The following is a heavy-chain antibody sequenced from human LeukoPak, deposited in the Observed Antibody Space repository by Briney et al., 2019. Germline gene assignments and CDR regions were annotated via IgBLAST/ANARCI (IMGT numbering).Heavy chain of an antibody. CDR2: ISYDGSNK. J-gene: IGHJ5*02. Sequence: RGSLRLSCAASGFTFSSYAMHWVRQAPGKGLEWVAVISYDGSNKYYADSVKGRFTISRDNSKNTLYLQMNSLRAEDTAVYYCARDKFTYYYDSSGYQNWFDPWGQGTLVTVSS. CDR3: ARDKFTYYYDSSGYQNWFDP. CDR1: GFTFSSYA. D-gene: IGHD3-22*01. V-gene: IGHV3-30-3*01.